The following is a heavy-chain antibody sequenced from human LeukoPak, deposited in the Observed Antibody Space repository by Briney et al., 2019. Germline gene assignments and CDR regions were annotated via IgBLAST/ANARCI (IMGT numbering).Heavy chain of an antibody. D-gene: IGHD3-10*01. CDR2: IYTSGST. CDR3: ARVYGSGSYLRSLDY. J-gene: IGHJ4*02. V-gene: IGHV4-61*02. CDR1: GDSISSGSHY. Sequence: SQTLSLTCTVSGDSISSGSHYWNWIRQPAGKGLEWIGRIYTSGSTNYNPSLKSRVTISVDTSKNQFSLKLSSVTAADTAVYYCARVYGSGSYLRSLDYWGQGTLVTVSS.